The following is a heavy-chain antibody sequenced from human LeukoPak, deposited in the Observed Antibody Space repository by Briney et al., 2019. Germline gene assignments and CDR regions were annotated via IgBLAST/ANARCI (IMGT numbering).Heavy chain of an antibody. CDR3: AKLAVVVPAASWFDP. J-gene: IGHJ5*02. D-gene: IGHD2-2*01. CDR2: IRYDGSNK. CDR1: GFTFSSYG. V-gene: IGHV3-30*02. Sequence: GGSLRLSCAASGFTFSSYGMHWVRQAPGKGLEWVAFIRYDGSNKYYADSVKGRFTISRDNSKNTLCLQMNSLRAEDTAVYYCAKLAVVVPAASWFDPWGQGTLVTVSS.